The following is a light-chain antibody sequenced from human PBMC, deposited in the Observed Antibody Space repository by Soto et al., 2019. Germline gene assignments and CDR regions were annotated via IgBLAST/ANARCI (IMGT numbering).Light chain of an antibody. V-gene: IGKV1-33*01. CDR1: QDISSY. J-gene: IGKJ4*01. CDR2: DAS. CDR3: QQYDNLPLT. Sequence: QLTQSPSSLSASVGDRVTITCRSSQDISSYLGWYQQKPGKAPKLLIYDASNLETGVPSRFSGSGSGTDFTFTISSPQPEDIATYYCQQYDNLPLTFGGGTKVDIK.